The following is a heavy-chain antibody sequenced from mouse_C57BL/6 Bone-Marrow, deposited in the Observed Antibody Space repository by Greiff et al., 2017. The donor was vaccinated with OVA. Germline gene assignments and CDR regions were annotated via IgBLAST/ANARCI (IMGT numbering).Heavy chain of an antibody. V-gene: IGHV1-76*01. CDR2: IYPGSGNT. J-gene: IGHJ2*01. CDR3: ARSGVYYGFDY. D-gene: IGHD1-1*01. CDR1: AYTFTDYY. Sequence: QVQLKESGAELVRPGASVKLSCKASAYTFTDYYINWVKQRPGQGLEWIARIYPGSGNTYYNEKFTGKATLTAEKSSSTAYMQLSSLTSEDSAVYFCARSGVYYGFDYWGQGTTLTVSS.